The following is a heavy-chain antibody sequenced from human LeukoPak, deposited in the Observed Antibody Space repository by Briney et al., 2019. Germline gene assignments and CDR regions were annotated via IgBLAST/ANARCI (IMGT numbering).Heavy chain of an antibody. V-gene: IGHV1-69*13. Sequence: SVKVSCKASGGTFSSYAISWVRQAPGQGLEWMGGIIPIFGTANYAQKFQGRDTITADESTSTAYMELSSLRSEDTAVYYCAASYYYGSGSYQNFDYWGQGTLVTVSS. CDR3: AASYYYGSGSYQNFDY. D-gene: IGHD3-10*01. CDR2: IIPIFGTA. CDR1: GGTFSSYA. J-gene: IGHJ4*02.